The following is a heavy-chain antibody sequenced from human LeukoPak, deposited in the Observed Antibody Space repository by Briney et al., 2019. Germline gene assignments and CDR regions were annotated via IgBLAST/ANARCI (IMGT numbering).Heavy chain of an antibody. D-gene: IGHD3-10*01. CDR2: NYSGGNT. CDR3: AKTSAGIRGGYFDY. CDR1: GFTFSSYA. Sequence: GGSLRLSCAASGFTFSSYAMSWVRQAPGKGLEWVSLNYSGGNTYYADSVKGRFTISRDNSKNTLFLQMSSLRAEDTAVYYCAKTSAGIRGGYFDYWGQGTLVTVSS. J-gene: IGHJ4*02. V-gene: IGHV3-23*01.